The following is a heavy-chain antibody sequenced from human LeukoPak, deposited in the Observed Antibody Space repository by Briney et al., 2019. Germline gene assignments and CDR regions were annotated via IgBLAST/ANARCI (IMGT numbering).Heavy chain of an antibody. D-gene: IGHD3-3*01. CDR3: ARRPYDFWSGYYGLFDY. J-gene: IGHJ4*02. Sequence: GASVKVSCKASGYTFTSYGISWVRQAPGQGLEWMGWISAYNGNTNYAQKLQGRVTMTTDTSKSTAYMELRSLRSDDTAVYYCARRPYDFWSGYYGLFDYWGQGTLVSVSS. CDR2: ISAYNGNT. V-gene: IGHV1-18*01. CDR1: GYTFTSYG.